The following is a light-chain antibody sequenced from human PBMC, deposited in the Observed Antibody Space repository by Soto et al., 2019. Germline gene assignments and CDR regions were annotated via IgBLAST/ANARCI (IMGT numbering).Light chain of an antibody. CDR3: QSYDSSLSGVV. J-gene: IGLJ2*01. CDR1: SSNIGAGYD. Sequence: QSVLTQPPSVSGAPGQRVTISCTGSSSNIGAGYDVHWYQQLPGTAPKLLIYGNSNRPSGVPDRFSGSKSDTSASLAITGLQAEDEADYYCQSYDSSLSGVVFGGGTNSPS. V-gene: IGLV1-40*01. CDR2: GNS.